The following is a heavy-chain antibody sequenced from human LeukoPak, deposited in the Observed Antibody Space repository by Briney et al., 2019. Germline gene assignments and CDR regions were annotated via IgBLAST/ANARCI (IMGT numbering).Heavy chain of an antibody. CDR2: IYYSGST. CDR1: GGSISSGGYY. CDR3: ARVIFGVVTYFDY. Sequence: SETLSLTCTVSGGSISSGGYYWSWIRQHPGKGLEWIGYIYYSGSTYYNPSLKSRVTIPVDTSKNQFSLKLSSVTAADTAVYYCARVIFGVVTYFDYWGQGTLVTVSS. D-gene: IGHD3-3*01. J-gene: IGHJ4*02. V-gene: IGHV4-31*03.